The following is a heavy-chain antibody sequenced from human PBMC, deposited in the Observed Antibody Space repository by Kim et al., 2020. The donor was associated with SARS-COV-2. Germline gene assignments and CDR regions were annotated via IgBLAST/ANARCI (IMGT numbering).Heavy chain of an antibody. CDR3: ATGHYGSGLD. V-gene: IGHV1-24*01. J-gene: IGHJ4*02. Sequence: ASVKVSCKVSGYTLTELSMHWVRQAPGKGLEWMGGFDPEDGATIYAQKFQDRVTMTEDKSTDTAYMELSSPRTEDTAVYYCATGHYGSGLDWGQGTLVTVSS. CDR2: FDPEDGAT. D-gene: IGHD3-10*01. CDR1: GYTLTELS.